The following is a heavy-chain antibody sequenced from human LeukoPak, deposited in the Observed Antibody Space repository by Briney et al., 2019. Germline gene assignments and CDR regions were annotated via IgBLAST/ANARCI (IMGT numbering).Heavy chain of an antibody. Sequence: GGSLRVSYVASGFIFSRYEMNWVRQAPPKGLEWLSYISTSGCIMSYADSVKGRFTISRDNAKNSLYLQMNSARAEDTAVYYCARRGFYDCSGYLFDYWGQGTLVTVSS. J-gene: IGHJ4*02. V-gene: IGHV3-48*03. CDR2: ISTSGCIM. CDR3: ARRGFYDCSGYLFDY. CDR1: GFIFSRYE. D-gene: IGHD3-22*01.